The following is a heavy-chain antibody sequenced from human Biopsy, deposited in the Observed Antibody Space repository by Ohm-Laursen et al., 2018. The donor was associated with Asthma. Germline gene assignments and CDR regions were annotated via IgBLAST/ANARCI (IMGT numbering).Heavy chain of an antibody. D-gene: IGHD6-19*01. Sequence: SSLRLSCAASGFAVSRDHMFWARQAPGKGLEWVAVISYDGSSIYYADSVKGRFTISRDNSKNTLSLQMNSLTAEDTAVYYCAREGVAGTHIEDWGQGTLVTVSS. CDR1: GFAVSRDH. CDR2: ISYDGSSI. CDR3: AREGVAGTHIED. J-gene: IGHJ4*02. V-gene: IGHV3-30-3*01.